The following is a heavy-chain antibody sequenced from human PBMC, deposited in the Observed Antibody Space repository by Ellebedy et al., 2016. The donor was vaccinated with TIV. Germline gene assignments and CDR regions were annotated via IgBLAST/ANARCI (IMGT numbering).Heavy chain of an antibody. Sequence: GGSLRLXXAASGFTFSNYWMSWVRQAPGKGLEWVANIKQDGSQQYYVDSVKGRFTISRDNAENSLYLQMNSLRAEDTAVYYCARDLNYGDYRDYWGQGTLVTVSS. CDR2: IKQDGSQQ. J-gene: IGHJ4*02. CDR3: ARDLNYGDYRDY. V-gene: IGHV3-7*01. CDR1: GFTFSNYW. D-gene: IGHD4-17*01.